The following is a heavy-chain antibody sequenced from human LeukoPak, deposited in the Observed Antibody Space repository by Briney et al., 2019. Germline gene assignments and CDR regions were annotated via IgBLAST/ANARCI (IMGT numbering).Heavy chain of an antibody. CDR3: ARGGCGGDCYPLWYFDL. J-gene: IGHJ2*01. CDR1: GFTFSSYA. CDR2: ISYDGSNK. V-gene: IGHV3-30-3*01. Sequence: GGSLRLSCAASGFTFSSYAMHWVRQAPGKGLEWVAGISYDGSNKYYADSVKGRFTISRDNSKNTLYLQMNSLRAEDTAVYYCARGGCGGDCYPLWYFDLWGRGTLVTVSS. D-gene: IGHD2-21*02.